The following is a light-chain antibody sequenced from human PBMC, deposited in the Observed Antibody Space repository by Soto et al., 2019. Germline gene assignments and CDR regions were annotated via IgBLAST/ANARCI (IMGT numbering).Light chain of an antibody. V-gene: IGKV1-5*01. CDR2: DAS. J-gene: IGKJ1*01. CDR1: QSMSSS. Sequence: IQMTRSRSTLSASVGDRVTITCRSSQSMSSSLAWYQQKPGKAPKLLIYDASSFESGVPSRFSGSGSGTEFTLTISSLQPDDFATYYCQQYNSYPGTFGQGTKVDI. CDR3: QQYNSYPGT.